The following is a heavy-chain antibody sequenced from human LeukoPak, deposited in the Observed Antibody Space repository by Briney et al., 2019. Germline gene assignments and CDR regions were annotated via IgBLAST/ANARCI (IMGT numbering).Heavy chain of an antibody. J-gene: IGHJ4*02. Sequence: ASVKVSCKASGYTFTGYHMHWVRRAPGQGLEWMGRINPNSGDTNYAQKFQGRVTMTRDTSISTAYMELSRLRSDDTAVYYCARDYCSSTSCLFDYWGQGSLVTVSS. CDR2: INPNSGDT. CDR3: ARDYCSSTSCLFDY. CDR1: GYTFTGYH. V-gene: IGHV1-2*06. D-gene: IGHD2-2*01.